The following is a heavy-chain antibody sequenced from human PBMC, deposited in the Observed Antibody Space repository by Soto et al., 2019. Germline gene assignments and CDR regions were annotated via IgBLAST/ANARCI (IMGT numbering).Heavy chain of an antibody. D-gene: IGHD6-13*01. V-gene: IGHV1-18*01. J-gene: IGHJ5*02. CDR3: ARIFSSSWSNWFDP. Sequence: APGKVSSKASGYIFTSSGISWVRQALGQGLEWMEWISAYNGNTNYPQKLQGRVTMTTDTSTSTAYMELRSLRSDDTAVYYCARIFSSSWSNWFDPWGQGTLVTVSS. CDR1: GYIFTSSG. CDR2: ISAYNGNT.